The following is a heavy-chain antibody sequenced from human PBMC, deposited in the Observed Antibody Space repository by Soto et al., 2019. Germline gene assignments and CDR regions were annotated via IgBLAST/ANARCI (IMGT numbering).Heavy chain of an antibody. CDR3: ARAYGGYADY. J-gene: IGHJ4*02. V-gene: IGHV4-61*08. CDR2: IYYSGST. Sequence: SETLSLTCAVSGCSISSGGYSWSWIRQPPGKGLEWIGYIYYSGSTNYNPSLKSRVTISVDTSKNQFSLKLSSVTAADTAVYYCARAYGGYADYWGQGALVTVSS. D-gene: IGHD5-12*01. CDR1: GCSISSGGYS.